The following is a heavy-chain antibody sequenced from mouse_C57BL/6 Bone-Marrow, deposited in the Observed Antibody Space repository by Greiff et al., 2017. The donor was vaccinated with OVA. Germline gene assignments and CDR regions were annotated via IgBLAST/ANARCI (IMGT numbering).Heavy chain of an antibody. CDR3: ARHAPLTGTYAMDY. J-gene: IGHJ4*01. D-gene: IGHD4-1*01. V-gene: IGHV2-6-1*01. CDR2: IWSDGST. Sequence: VQLQQSGPGLVAPSQSLSITCTVSGFSLTSYGVHWVRQPPGKGLEWLVVIWSDGSTTYNSALKSRLSISKDNSKSQVFLKMNSLQTDDTAMYYCARHAPLTGTYAMDYWGQGTSVTVSS. CDR1: GFSLTSYG.